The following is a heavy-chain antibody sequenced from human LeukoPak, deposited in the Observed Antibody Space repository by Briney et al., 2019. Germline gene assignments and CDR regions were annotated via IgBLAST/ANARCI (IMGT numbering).Heavy chain of an antibody. Sequence: PGRSLRLSCAAAGFTFSSYSMNWVRQAPGKGLEWISYISGRTGTMYYADSVQGRFTISRDNAKNSLYLQLNSLRDEDTAVYYCAGDRSPYTTSAYYLDYWGQGTLVTVSS. CDR2: ISGRTGTM. V-gene: IGHV3-48*02. D-gene: IGHD3-22*01. CDR3: AGDRSPYTTSAYYLDY. CDR1: GFTFSSYS. J-gene: IGHJ4*02.